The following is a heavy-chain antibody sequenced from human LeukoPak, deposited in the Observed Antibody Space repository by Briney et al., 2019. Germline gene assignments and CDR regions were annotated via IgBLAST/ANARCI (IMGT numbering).Heavy chain of an antibody. CDR2: ISTNGDRT. CDR3: ARKLWHRNDC. D-gene: IGHD3-16*01. CDR1: GLTFSNYA. J-gene: IGHJ4*02. Sequence: GGSLRLSCAASGLTFSNYAMTWDRQAPGKGLEWVSAISTNGDRTYYADSVKGRFTVSRDNFKNTLYLQMNSLRAEDTALYYCARKLWHRNDCWGQGTLVTVSS. V-gene: IGHV3-23*01.